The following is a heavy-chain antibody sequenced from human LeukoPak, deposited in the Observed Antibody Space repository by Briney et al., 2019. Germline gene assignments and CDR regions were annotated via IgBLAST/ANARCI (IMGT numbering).Heavy chain of an antibody. V-gene: IGHV4-34*01. CDR2: INHSGST. D-gene: IGHD6-6*01. J-gene: IGHJ6*03. CDR1: GGSFSGYY. Sequence: SETLSLTCAVYGGSFSGYYWSWIRQPPGKGLEWIGEINHSGSTNYNPSLKSRVAISVDTSKNQFSLRLSSVTAADTAVYYCARDWGVSARPGYMDVWGKGTTVTVSS. CDR3: ARDWGVSARPGYMDV.